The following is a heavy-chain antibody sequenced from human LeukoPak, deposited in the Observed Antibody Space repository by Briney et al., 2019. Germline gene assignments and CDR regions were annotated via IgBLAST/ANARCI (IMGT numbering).Heavy chain of an antibody. J-gene: IGHJ3*02. D-gene: IGHD6-13*01. CDR2: IYHSGST. CDR1: GYSISSGYY. Sequence: SETLSLTCTVSGYSISSGYYWGWIRQPPGKGLEWIGSIYHSGSTYYNPSLKSRVTMSIDTSNNQFSLRLSSVAAADTAVYFCARDAGRDAFDIWGQGTLVIVSS. CDR3: ARDAGRDAFDI. V-gene: IGHV4-38-2*02.